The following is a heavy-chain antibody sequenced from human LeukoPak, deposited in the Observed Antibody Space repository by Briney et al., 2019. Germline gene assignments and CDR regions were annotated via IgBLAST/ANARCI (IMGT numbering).Heavy chain of an antibody. CDR3: ASEPAAHTPDY. V-gene: IGHV4-34*01. J-gene: IGHJ4*02. Sequence: SETLSLTCAVYGGSFSGYYWSWIRQPPGKGPEWIGEINHSGSTNYNPSLKSRVTISVDTSKNQFSLKLSSVTAADTAVYYCASEPAAHTPDYWGQGTLVTVSS. CDR1: GGSFSGYY. D-gene: IGHD2-2*01. CDR2: INHSGST.